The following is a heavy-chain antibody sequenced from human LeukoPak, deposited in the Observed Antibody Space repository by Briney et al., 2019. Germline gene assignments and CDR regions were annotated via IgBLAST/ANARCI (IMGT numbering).Heavy chain of an antibody. J-gene: IGHJ4*02. V-gene: IGHV4-59*08. Sequence: SETLSLTCTVSGGSISGYYWSWIRRPPGKGLEYIAYIYYSGTTNYNPSLKCRVTISVDTSKNQFSLKLSSVTAADTAVYYCARHRGPHVGRMEWGQGTVVTVSS. CDR2: IYYSGTT. D-gene: IGHD3-3*01. CDR3: ARHRGPHVGRME. CDR1: GGSISGYY.